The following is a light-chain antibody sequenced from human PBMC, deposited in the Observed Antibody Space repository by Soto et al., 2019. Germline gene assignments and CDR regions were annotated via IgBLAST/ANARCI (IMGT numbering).Light chain of an antibody. Sequence: EIVMTQSPATLSVSPGERATLSCRASQSINSNLAWYQQKPGQAPSLLIYGASTRATGIPARFSGSGSGTDFTLTISSLPPEDFAVYYCQQYNNWPPYTFGQGTKLEIK. J-gene: IGKJ2*01. CDR1: QSINSN. CDR3: QQYNNWPPYT. CDR2: GAS. V-gene: IGKV3-15*01.